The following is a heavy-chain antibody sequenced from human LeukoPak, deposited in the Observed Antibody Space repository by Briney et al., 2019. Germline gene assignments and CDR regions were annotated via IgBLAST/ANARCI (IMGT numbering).Heavy chain of an antibody. Sequence: SVKVSCQASGGTFNHFGINWVRQAPGQGREWMGRIIPILDLTKYAPKIQDRVTITADKSTSTAYMELNSLRSEDTAVYFCARDSGRPPTSFDYWGQGTLVTVSS. D-gene: IGHD1-1*01. V-gene: IGHV1-69*04. CDR2: IIPILDLT. CDR3: ARDSGRPPTSFDY. CDR1: GGTFNHFG. J-gene: IGHJ4*02.